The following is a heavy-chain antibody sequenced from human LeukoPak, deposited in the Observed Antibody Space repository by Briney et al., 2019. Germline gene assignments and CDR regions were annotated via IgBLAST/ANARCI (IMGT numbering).Heavy chain of an antibody. CDR3: ARSRYDYIWGIDY. V-gene: IGHV3-74*01. J-gene: IGHJ4*02. D-gene: IGHD3-16*01. CDR2: INSDGINT. CDR1: GFTFSNYW. Sequence: GGSLRLSCAASGFTFSNYWMHWVRQAPGKGLVWVSRINSDGINTSYADSVKGRFTISRDNAKNTLNLQMNSLRDEDTAVFYCARSRYDYIWGIDYWGQGTLVTISS.